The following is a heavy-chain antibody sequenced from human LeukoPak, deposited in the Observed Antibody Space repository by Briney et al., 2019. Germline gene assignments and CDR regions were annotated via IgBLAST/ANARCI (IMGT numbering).Heavy chain of an antibody. Sequence: SVKVSCKASGGTFSSYAISWVRQAPGQGLEWMGGIIPIFGTANYAQKFQGRVTITTDESTSTAYMELSSLRSEDTAVYYCARDAPQMVRGVGFDYWGQGTLVTVSS. V-gene: IGHV1-69*05. D-gene: IGHD3-10*01. CDR3: ARDAPQMVRGVGFDY. CDR1: GGTFSSYA. CDR2: IIPIFGTA. J-gene: IGHJ4*02.